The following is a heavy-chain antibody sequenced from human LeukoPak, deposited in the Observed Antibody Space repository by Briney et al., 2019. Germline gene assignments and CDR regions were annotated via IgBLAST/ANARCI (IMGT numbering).Heavy chain of an antibody. J-gene: IGHJ6*02. CDR1: GDSVSSNNAA. V-gene: IGHV6-1*01. CDR2: TYHRSTWYD. Sequence: SQTLSLTCAISGDSVSSNNAAWNWIRQSPSRGLEWLGRTYHRSTWYDDYVVSVRSRLTITPDISKNQVSLQLNSVTPEDTAVYYCARLDIVVVPAPVGSDYYGMDVWGQGTTVTVSS. CDR3: ARLDIVVVPAPVGSDYYGMDV. D-gene: IGHD2-2*03.